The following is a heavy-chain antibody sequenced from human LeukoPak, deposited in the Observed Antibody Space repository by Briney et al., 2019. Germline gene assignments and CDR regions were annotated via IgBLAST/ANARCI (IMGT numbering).Heavy chain of an antibody. D-gene: IGHD2-15*01. Sequence: ASVKVSCKASGYTFTGYYMHWVRQAPGQGLEWMGWMNPNSGNTGYAQKFQGRVTMTRNTSISTAYMELSSLRSEDTAVYYCARAGGYCGRISCPYYSDYWGQGSLVAVSS. J-gene: IGHJ4*02. CDR1: GYTFTGYY. V-gene: IGHV1-8*02. CDR2: MNPNSGNT. CDR3: ARAGGYCGRISCPYYSDY.